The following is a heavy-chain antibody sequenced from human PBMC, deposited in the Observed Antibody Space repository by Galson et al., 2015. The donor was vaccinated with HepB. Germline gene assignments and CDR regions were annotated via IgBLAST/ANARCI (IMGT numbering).Heavy chain of an antibody. Sequence: SLRLSCAASGFTFSRYGIHWVRQAPGKGLEWVLLISHDGSNQYYADSVKGRFTISRDNSKNTLYLQMNSLRVEDTAVYYCAKAPTPTEQCRRSSCPYYFYGIDVWGQGTTVTVSS. CDR2: ISHDGSNQ. J-gene: IGHJ6*02. V-gene: IGHV3-30*18. CDR1: GFTFSRYG. D-gene: IGHD6-13*01. CDR3: AKAPTPTEQCRRSSCPYYFYGIDV.